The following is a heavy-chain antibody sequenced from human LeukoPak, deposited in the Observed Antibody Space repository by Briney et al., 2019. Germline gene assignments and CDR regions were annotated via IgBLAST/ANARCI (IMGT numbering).Heavy chain of an antibody. V-gene: IGHV1-2*02. Sequence: RASVKVSCKASGYTFTGYYMHWVRQAPGQGLEWMGWINPNSGGTNYAQKFQGRVTMTRDTSISTAYMELSRLRSDDTAVYYCARWTSSYGTYNWFDPWGQGTLVTVSS. CDR3: ARWTSSYGTYNWFDP. CDR2: INPNSGGT. D-gene: IGHD5-18*01. J-gene: IGHJ5*02. CDR1: GYTFTGYY.